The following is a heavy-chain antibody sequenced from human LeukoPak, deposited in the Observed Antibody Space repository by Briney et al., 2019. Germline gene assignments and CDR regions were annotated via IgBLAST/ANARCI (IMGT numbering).Heavy chain of an antibody. J-gene: IGHJ1*01. D-gene: IGHD6-19*01. Sequence: ASVKVSCKASGGTFSSYAISWVRQAPGQGLEWMGGIIPIFGTANYAQKFQGRVTITTDESTSTAYMELSSLRSEDTAVYYCARESGSGWPNAEYFQHWGQGTLVTVSS. CDR2: IIPIFGTA. V-gene: IGHV1-69*05. CDR3: ARESGSGWPNAEYFQH. CDR1: GGTFSSYA.